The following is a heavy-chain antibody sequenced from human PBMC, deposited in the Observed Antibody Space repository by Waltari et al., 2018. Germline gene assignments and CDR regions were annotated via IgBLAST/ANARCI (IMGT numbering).Heavy chain of an antibody. CDR3: TRSALVVQYYFDY. Sequence: EVQLVESGGGLVQPGGSLRLSCAASGFSFANNWMHWVRQAPGKGLVWVPRVSSDGRSTDYAATVKCRFAISRDNAQNTLYLQRNSLRAEDTAVYYCTRSALVVQYYFDYWGQGTLVTVSS. J-gene: IGHJ4*02. CDR2: VSSDGRST. CDR1: GFSFANNW. D-gene: IGHD2-15*01. V-gene: IGHV3-74*01.